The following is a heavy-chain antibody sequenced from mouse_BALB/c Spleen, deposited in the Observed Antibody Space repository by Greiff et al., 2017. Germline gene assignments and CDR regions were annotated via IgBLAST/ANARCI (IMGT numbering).Heavy chain of an antibody. CDR2: IDPSDSYT. Sequence: QVQLKQPGAELVKPGASVKLSCKASGYTFTSYWMHWVKQRPGQGLEWIGEIDPSDSYTNYNQKFKGKATLTVDKSSSTAYMQLSSLTSEDSAVYYCARSDRSFDYWGQGTTLTVSS. V-gene: IGHV1-69*02. CDR1: GYTFTSYW. CDR3: ARSDRSFDY. D-gene: IGHD2-14*01. J-gene: IGHJ2*01.